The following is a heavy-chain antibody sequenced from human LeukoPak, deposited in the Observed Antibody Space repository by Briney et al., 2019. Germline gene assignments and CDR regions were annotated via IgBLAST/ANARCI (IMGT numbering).Heavy chain of an antibody. CDR3: AREPLRAESRWFDP. Sequence: SETLSLTCNVSGASVSSGSYYWSWIRQPPGKGLEWIGYIYYNGNTNYNPSLKSRVTISVDTSKNQFSLKLSSVTAADTAVYYCAREPLRAESRWFDPWGQGILVTVSS. D-gene: IGHD1-26*01. CDR1: GASVSSGSYY. V-gene: IGHV4-61*01. J-gene: IGHJ5*02. CDR2: IYYNGNT.